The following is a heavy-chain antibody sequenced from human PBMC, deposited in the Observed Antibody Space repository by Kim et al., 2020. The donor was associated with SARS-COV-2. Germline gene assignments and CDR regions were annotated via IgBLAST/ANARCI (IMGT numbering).Heavy chain of an antibody. CDR3: TTDSSSWFEYYFDY. Sequence: GGSLRLSCAASGFTFSNAWMSWVRQAPGKGLEWVGRIKSKTDGGTTDYAAPVKGRFTISRDDSKNTLYLQMNSLKTEDTAVYYCTTDSSSWFEYYFDYWGQGTLVTVSS. D-gene: IGHD6-13*01. CDR1: GFTFSNAW. CDR2: IKSKTDGGTT. J-gene: IGHJ4*02. V-gene: IGHV3-15*01.